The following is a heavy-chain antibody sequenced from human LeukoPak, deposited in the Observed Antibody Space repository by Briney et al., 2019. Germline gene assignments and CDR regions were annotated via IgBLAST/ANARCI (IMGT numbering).Heavy chain of an antibody. CDR1: GGTFSNYA. V-gene: IGHV1-69*01. CDR2: IIPIFGRA. D-gene: IGHD3-22*01. Sequence: SVKVSCKASGGTFSNYAISWVRQAPGQGLEWMGGIIPIFGRANYAQKFQGRVTITADESTSTAYMELSSLRSEDTAVYYCARAPPPKQKFYYDRSRTAAFDIWGQGTMVIVSS. J-gene: IGHJ3*02. CDR3: ARAPPPKQKFYYDRSRTAAFDI.